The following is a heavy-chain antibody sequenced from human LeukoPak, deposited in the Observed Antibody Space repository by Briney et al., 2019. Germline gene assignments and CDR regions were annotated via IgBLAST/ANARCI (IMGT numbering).Heavy chain of an antibody. CDR2: IYHTGST. V-gene: IGHV4-4*02. D-gene: IGHD2-21*01. Sequence: SGTLSLTCAVSGASISGTDWWSWVRQPPGKGLVWIGEIYHTGSTNYNPSLESRVTISVDKSKSHFSLKVTSVTAADTAIYYCARVVGNTNFDSWGQGALVTVSS. J-gene: IGHJ4*02. CDR1: GASISGTDW. CDR3: ARVVGNTNFDS.